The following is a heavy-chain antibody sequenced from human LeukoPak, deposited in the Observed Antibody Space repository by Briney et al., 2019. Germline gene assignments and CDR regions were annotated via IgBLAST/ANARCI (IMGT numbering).Heavy chain of an antibody. CDR1: GFTFSSYA. CDR3: GKDLRVTVVATSNSRPGAY. V-gene: IGHV3-23*01. CDR2: ISADGGST. Sequence: GGSLRLSCAASGFTFSSYAMSWVRQAPGKGLEWVASISADGGSTYYADSVKGRFTISRDNSKNTLYLQMNSRIAEDTAVYYCGKDLRVTVVATSNSRPGAYWGKETLVTVSS. D-gene: IGHD2-21*02. J-gene: IGHJ4*02.